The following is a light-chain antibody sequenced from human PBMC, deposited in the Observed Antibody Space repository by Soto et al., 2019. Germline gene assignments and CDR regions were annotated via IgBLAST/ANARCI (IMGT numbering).Light chain of an antibody. J-gene: IGKJ1*01. CDR1: QSISSY. V-gene: IGKV1-39*01. Sequence: DIQMTQSPSSLSASVGDRVTITCRASQSISSYLNWYQQKPGKAPNLLIYAASSLQSGVPSRFSGSRSGTDFTLTISSLQPEDFETYYCQQTYSTPWTFGKGTKVDIX. CDR2: AAS. CDR3: QQTYSTPWT.